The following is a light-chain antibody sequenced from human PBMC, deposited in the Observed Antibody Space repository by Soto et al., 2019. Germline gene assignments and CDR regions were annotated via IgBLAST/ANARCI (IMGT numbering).Light chain of an antibody. J-gene: IGKJ1*01. CDR2: DAS. V-gene: IGKV3-11*01. CDR3: QQYGNPPWT. Sequence: EIVLTQSPATLSLSPGERATLSCRASQSVSRYLAWYQQKPGQAPRILIYDASNRANGIPDRFSGSGSGTDFTLTISRLEAEDVAVYHCQQYGNPPWTFGLGTKVDIK. CDR1: QSVSRY.